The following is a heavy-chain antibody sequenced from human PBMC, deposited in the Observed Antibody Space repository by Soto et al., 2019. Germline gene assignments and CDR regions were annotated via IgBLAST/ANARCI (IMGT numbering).Heavy chain of an antibody. Sequence: GGSLRLSCAASGFTFSSYAMSWVRQAPGKGLEWVSAISGSGGSTYYADSVKGRFTISRDNSKNTLYLQMNSLRAEDTAVYYCAKYSGGILFLEWLPQDNWFDPWGQGTLVTVSS. J-gene: IGHJ5*02. CDR1: GFTFSSYA. V-gene: IGHV3-23*01. CDR3: AKYSGGILFLEWLPQDNWFDP. D-gene: IGHD3-3*01. CDR2: ISGSGGST.